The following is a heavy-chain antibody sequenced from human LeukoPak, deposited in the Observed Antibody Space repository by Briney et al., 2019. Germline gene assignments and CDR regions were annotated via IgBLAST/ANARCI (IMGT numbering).Heavy chain of an antibody. J-gene: IGHJ3*02. CDR2: INHSGST. Sequence: SETLSLTCAVYGGSFSGYYWSWIRQPPGKGLEWIGEINHSGSTNYNPSLKSRVTISVDTSKNQFSLKLSSVTAADTAVYYCARPYYDFWSGYYIGAFDIWGQGTMVTVSS. CDR1: GGSFSGYY. D-gene: IGHD3-3*01. V-gene: IGHV4-34*01. CDR3: ARPYYDFWSGYYIGAFDI.